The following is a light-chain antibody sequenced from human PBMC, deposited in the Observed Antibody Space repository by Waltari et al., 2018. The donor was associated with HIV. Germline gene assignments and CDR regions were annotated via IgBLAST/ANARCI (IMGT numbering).Light chain of an antibody. CDR1: NSNTGTHD. Sequence: QSVLTQPPSVSGAPGQRVTLPCPGHNSNTGTHDVHWYHQFPGTAPQLLIYKTNSRPSGVPDRFSGSKSGTSASLAITGLQAEDEADYFCQSSDSTLSGSVFGGGTKLTVL. V-gene: IGLV1-40*01. J-gene: IGLJ2*01. CDR3: QSSDSTLSGSV. CDR2: KTN.